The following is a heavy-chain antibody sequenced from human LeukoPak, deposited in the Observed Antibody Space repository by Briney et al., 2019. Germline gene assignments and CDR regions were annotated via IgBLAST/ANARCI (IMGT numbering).Heavy chain of an antibody. D-gene: IGHD4-17*01. CDR3: AREGTTVTHDDAFDI. Sequence: SETLSLTCTVSGGSISSYYWSWIRQPPGKGLEWIGYIYYSGSTNYNPSLKSRVTISVDTSKNQFSLKLSSVTAADTAVYYCAREGTTVTHDDAFDIWGQETMVTVSS. V-gene: IGHV4-59*01. J-gene: IGHJ3*02. CDR2: IYYSGST. CDR1: GGSISSYY.